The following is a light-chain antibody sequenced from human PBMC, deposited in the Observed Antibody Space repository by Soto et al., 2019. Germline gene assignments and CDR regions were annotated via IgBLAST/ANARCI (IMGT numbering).Light chain of an antibody. CDR2: GAS. Sequence: EIALTQSPGTLYLSPGERATLSCSASQSVSSSYLAWYQHKPGQAPRLLIYGASSRATGIPDRVSGSGSGTDFTLTISRLESEDDAVYYCQQYASSPVYTCGRETKLEI. CDR3: QQYASSPVYT. V-gene: IGKV3-20*01. J-gene: IGKJ2*01. CDR1: QSVSSSY.